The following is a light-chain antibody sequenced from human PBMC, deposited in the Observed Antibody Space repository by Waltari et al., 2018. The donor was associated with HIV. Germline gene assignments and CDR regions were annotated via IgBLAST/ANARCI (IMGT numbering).Light chain of an antibody. CDR2: EVT. V-gene: IGLV2-8*01. J-gene: IGLJ1*01. CDR3: SSYAGSNTFV. CDR1: SSDVGGYTY. Sequence: QSALTQPPSASGSPGQSVTISCTGTSSDVGGYTYVSWYQQHPDKAPKLMIYEVTKRPSGVPDRFSGSKSGNTASLTISGLQAEDEADYDCSSYAGSNTFVFGTGTKVTVL.